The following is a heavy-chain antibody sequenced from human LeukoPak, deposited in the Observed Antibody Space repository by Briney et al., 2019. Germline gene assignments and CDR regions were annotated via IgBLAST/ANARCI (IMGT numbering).Heavy chain of an antibody. V-gene: IGHV1-2*02. D-gene: IGHD3-10*01. CDR2: INPNSGGT. CDR3: ARGSGSYLELYQFDY. CDR1: GYTFTGYY. Sequence: ASVKVSCKASGYTFTGYYIHWVRQAPGQGLEWMGWINPNSGGTNYAQTVQGRVTMTRDTPISTAYMELSRLRSDDTAVYYCARGSGSYLELYQFDYWGQGTLVTVSS. J-gene: IGHJ4*02.